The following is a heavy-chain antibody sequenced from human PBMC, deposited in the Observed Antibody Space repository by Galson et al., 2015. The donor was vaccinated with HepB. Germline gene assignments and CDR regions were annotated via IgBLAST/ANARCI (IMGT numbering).Heavy chain of an antibody. J-gene: IGHJ6*02. CDR3: ARDSAYDYPYSYGMEL. V-gene: IGHV1-18*04. CDR2: ISVHSGDT. D-gene: IGHD5-12*01. Sequence: SVKVSCKASGYIFTSYGISWVRQAPGQGLEWMGWISVHSGDTKYAQKVQGRVTMTTDTSTSTAYMEMRSLRSDDTAVYYCARDSAYDYPYSYGMELWGQGTTVTVSS. CDR1: GYIFTSYG.